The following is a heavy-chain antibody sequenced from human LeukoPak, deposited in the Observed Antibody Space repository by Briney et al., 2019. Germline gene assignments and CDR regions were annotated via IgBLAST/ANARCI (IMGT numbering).Heavy chain of an antibody. CDR1: GFTFNSYA. J-gene: IGHJ4*02. Sequence: GGSLRLSCAASGFTFNSYAMSWVRQAPGKGLEWVSVISGSSGSTYYADSVKGRFTISRDNSKNTLYLQMYGLRAEDTAVYYCAQSPNLGYCSSSSCYRHFHYWGQGALVTVSS. CDR3: AQSPNLGYCSSSSCYRHFHY. D-gene: IGHD2-2*02. V-gene: IGHV3-23*01. CDR2: ISGSSGST.